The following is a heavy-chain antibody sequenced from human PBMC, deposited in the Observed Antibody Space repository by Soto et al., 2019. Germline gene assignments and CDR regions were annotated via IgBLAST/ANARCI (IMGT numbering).Heavy chain of an antibody. D-gene: IGHD2-15*01. V-gene: IGHV1-3*01. J-gene: IGHJ4*02. CDR1: GYTFTSYG. CDR2: INAGNGNT. Sequence: ASVKVSCKASGYTFTSYGISWVRQAPGQRLEWMGWINAGNGNTKYPQKFQGRVTITRDTSASTAYMELSSLRSEDTAVYYCARDLGGWPDYWGQGTLVTVSS. CDR3: ARDLGGWPDY.